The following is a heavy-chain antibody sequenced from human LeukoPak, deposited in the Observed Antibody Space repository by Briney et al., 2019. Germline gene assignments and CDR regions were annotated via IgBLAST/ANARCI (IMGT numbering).Heavy chain of an antibody. V-gene: IGHV3-7*01. CDR1: GFTFSSYW. J-gene: IGHJ4*02. CDR3: AREGITATADY. D-gene: IGHD6-13*01. CDR2: IKQDGSEK. Sequence: GGCLRLSCAASGFTFSSYWMSWVRQAPGKGLEWVANIKQDGSEKYYVDSVKGRFTISRDNAKNSLYLQLNSLRAEDTAVYYCAREGITATADYWGQGTLVTVSS.